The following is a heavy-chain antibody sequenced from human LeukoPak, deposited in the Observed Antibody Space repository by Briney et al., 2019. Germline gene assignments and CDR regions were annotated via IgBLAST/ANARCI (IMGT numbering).Heavy chain of an antibody. Sequence: GASVKVSCKASGGTFSSYAISWVRQAPGQGLEWMGRIIPIFGTANYAQKFQGRVTITTDESTGTAYMELSSLRSEDTAVYYCARDWRVQGYSYGYGFDYWGQGTLVTVSS. D-gene: IGHD5-18*01. CDR2: IIPIFGTA. J-gene: IGHJ4*02. V-gene: IGHV1-69*05. CDR3: ARDWRVQGYSYGYGFDY. CDR1: GGTFSSYA.